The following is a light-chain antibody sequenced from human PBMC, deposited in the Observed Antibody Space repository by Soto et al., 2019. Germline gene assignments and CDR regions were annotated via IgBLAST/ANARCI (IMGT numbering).Light chain of an antibody. CDR1: SSDVGGYNY. J-gene: IGLJ1*01. CDR3: SSYAVSNNLYV. V-gene: IGLV2-14*01. Sequence: QSALTQPASVSGSPGQSITTSCTGTSSDVGGYNYVSWYQQHPGKAPKLMIYEVSNRPSGVSNRFSGSKSGNTASLTVSGLQAEDEADYYCSSYAVSNNLYVFGTGTKVTV. CDR2: EVS.